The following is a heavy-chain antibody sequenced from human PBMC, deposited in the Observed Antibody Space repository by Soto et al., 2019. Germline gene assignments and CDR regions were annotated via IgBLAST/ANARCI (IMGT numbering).Heavy chain of an antibody. CDR2: IIPLYGTV. CDR3: ARVRVIRGVIPSHFGL. J-gene: IGHJ4*02. V-gene: IGHV1-69*06. CDR1: GGTFNSYG. D-gene: IGHD3-10*01. Sequence: QAHLAQSGAEVKKPGSSVTVSCKASGGTFNSYGISWVRQPPGQGLAWMGVIIPLYGTVKHAQKFQGRVAMTVDKSTSTAYMDLNSLRSDDTAVYYCARVRVIRGVIPSHFGLWGQGTQVTVSS.